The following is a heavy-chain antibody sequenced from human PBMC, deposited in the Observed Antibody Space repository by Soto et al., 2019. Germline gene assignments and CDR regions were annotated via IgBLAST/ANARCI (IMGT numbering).Heavy chain of an antibody. CDR3: ARDSTGYSSSWLYYYYYYMDV. J-gene: IGHJ6*03. CDR1: GYIFTSYA. CDR2: INAGNGNT. Sequence: QVQLVQSGAEVKKPGASVKVSCKASGYIFTSYAMHWVRQAPGQRLEWMGWINAGNGNTKYSQKFQGRVTITRDTSASTAYMELSSLRSEDTAVYYCARDSTGYSSSWLYYYYYYMDVWGKGTTVTVS. D-gene: IGHD6-13*01. V-gene: IGHV1-3*01.